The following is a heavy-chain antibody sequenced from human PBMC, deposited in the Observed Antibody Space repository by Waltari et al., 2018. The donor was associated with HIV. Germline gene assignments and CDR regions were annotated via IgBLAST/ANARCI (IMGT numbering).Heavy chain of an antibody. V-gene: IGHV3-66*02. Sequence: DVQVVESGGHLVQPGWSLRLSCAPSGFIVSDTYMTWVRQAPGRGRVLVSINYAGGTTHDAYSAKDRFVISRDNSNNTVFLQMNNLRPEDTAVYFCAQGVKYYDLGVGFWESEPWGQGTQVTVSS. J-gene: IGHJ1*01. D-gene: IGHD3-16*01. CDR1: GFIVSDTY. CDR3: AQGVKYYDLGVGFWESEP. CDR2: NYAGGTT.